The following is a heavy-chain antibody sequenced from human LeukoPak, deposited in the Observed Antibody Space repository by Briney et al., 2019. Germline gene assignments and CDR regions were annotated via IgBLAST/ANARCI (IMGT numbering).Heavy chain of an antibody. CDR3: ARDSYSRTPDY. J-gene: IGHJ4*02. CDR2: IYSSGST. Sequence: SETLSLTCTDSGGSISGYYWSCIRQPAGKGLEWIGRIYSSGSTNYNPSLKSRVTMSVDTSKNRFSLKLSSVTAADTAVYYCARDSYSRTPDYWGQGTLFTVSS. V-gene: IGHV4-4*07. CDR1: GGSISGYY. D-gene: IGHD6-13*01.